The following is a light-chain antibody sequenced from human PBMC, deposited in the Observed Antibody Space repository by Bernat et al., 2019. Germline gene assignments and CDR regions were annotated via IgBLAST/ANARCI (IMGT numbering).Light chain of an antibody. Sequence: QSVLTQPPSASGTPGQRVTISCSGSSSNIGSNTVNWYQQLPGTGPKLLIYSNNQRPSGVPGRFSGSKSGTSASLAISGLQSEDEADYYCAAWDDSLNGSCVFGTGTKVTVL. CDR3: AAWDDSLNGSCV. J-gene: IGLJ1*01. CDR1: SSNIGSNT. V-gene: IGLV1-44*01. CDR2: SNN.